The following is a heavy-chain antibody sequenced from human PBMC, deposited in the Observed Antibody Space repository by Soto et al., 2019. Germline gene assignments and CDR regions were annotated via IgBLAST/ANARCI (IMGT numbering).Heavy chain of an antibody. Sequence: EVQLLESGGDVVQPGGSLRLSCAASGFSFSSYSFTWVRQAPGKGLEWVAGISIGGDKTWHADSVKGLFTISRDNSKNTVYRQMKSLRVDDTAVYYGAKWDGDGEHWGQGTLVTVPS. CDR1: GFSFSSYS. CDR3: AKWDGDGEH. J-gene: IGHJ4*02. D-gene: IGHD2-21*02. V-gene: IGHV3-23*01. CDR2: ISIGGDKT.